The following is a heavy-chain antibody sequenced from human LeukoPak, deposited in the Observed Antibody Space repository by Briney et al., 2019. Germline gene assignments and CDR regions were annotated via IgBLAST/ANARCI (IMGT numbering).Heavy chain of an antibody. CDR3: ARHTTPYYGMDV. Sequence: RPSETLSLTCTVSGGSISSSNYYWGWLRQPPGKGLEWIGSIYYSGSTYYNLSLKSRVTISVDTSKNQFSLKLSSVTAADTAVYYCARHTTPYYGMDVWGQGTTVTVSS. V-gene: IGHV4-39*01. CDR1: GGSISSSNYY. CDR2: IYYSGST. D-gene: IGHD2-15*01. J-gene: IGHJ6*02.